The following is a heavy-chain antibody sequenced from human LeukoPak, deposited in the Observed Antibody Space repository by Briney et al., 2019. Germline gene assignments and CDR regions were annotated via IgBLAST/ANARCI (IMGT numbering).Heavy chain of an antibody. J-gene: IGHJ4*02. CDR1: GYTFTGYY. CDR3: ARVGGDCTNGVCYINDY. D-gene: IGHD2-8*01. CDR2: INPNSGGT. V-gene: IGHV1-2*02. Sequence: GASVKVSCKTSGYTFTGYYMHWVRQAPGQGLEWMGWINPNSGGTNYAQKFQGRVTMTRDTSISTAYMELSRLRSDDTAVYYCARVGGDCTNGVCYINDYWGQGTLVTVSS.